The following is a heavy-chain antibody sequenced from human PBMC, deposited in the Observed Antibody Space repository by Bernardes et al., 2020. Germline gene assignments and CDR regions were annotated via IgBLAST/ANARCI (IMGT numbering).Heavy chain of an antibody. D-gene: IGHD1-26*01. CDR3: ARGRGSINFDS. J-gene: IGHJ4*02. Sequence: SETLSLTCTVSGDSTNTYYWSWIRQPAGKGLEWIGRIYTSGSTNYNPSLKSRVTLSVDTSKNQFSLRLSSVTAADTAVYYCARGRGSINFDSWGQGTLVTVSS. CDR1: GDSTNTYY. CDR2: IYTSGST. V-gene: IGHV4-4*07.